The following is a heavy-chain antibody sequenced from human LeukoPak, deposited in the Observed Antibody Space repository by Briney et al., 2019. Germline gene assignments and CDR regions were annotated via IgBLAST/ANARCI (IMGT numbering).Heavy chain of an antibody. CDR2: ISAYNGNT. J-gene: IGHJ6*02. D-gene: IGHD6-13*01. CDR1: GYTFTSYG. V-gene: IGHV1-18*01. Sequence: ASVKVSCKASGYTFTSYGISWVRQAPGQGLEWMGWISAYNGNTNYAQKLQGRVTMTTGTSTSTAYMELRSLRSDDTAVYYCARAGIAAAGTFRYYYYGMDVWGQGTTVTVSS. CDR3: ARAGIAAAGTFRYYYYGMDV.